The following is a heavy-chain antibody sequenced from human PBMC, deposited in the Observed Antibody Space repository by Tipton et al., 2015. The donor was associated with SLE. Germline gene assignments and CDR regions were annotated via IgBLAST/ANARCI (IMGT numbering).Heavy chain of an antibody. CDR3: ATDVPGVGFNY. CDR2: TSAHNVNT. Sequence: QLVQSGGEVKKPGASVKVSCKASHYTFTSASINWVRQAPGQGLEWVALTSAHNVNTNYAQKLQGRVTVTTDTSTNIAYMELRSLTSDDTAVYYCATDVPGVGFNYWGQGTLVIVSS. V-gene: IGHV1-18*01. CDR1: HYTFTSAS. D-gene: IGHD1-26*01. J-gene: IGHJ4*02.